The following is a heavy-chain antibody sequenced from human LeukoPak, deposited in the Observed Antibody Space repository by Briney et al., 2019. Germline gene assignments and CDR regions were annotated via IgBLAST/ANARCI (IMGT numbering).Heavy chain of an antibody. CDR2: KKHDGSEK. CDR1: GFPFSSYW. Sequence: GGPLRLSCADSGFPFSSYWKGGLRPAPGEGLVCLANKKHDGSEKCDGDSVKGRFNISRDNAKNSPYLQMNSLRVEDTAVYYCARDRGHGGYDLYDYWGQGTLVTVSS. CDR3: ARDRGHGGYDLYDY. J-gene: IGHJ4*02. D-gene: IGHD5-12*01. V-gene: IGHV3-7*01.